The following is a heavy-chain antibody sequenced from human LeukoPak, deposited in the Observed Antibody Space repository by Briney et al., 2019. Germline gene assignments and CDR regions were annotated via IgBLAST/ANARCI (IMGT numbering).Heavy chain of an antibody. J-gene: IGHJ4*02. V-gene: IGHV3-74*01. CDR3: AGNLYTRFGDC. CDR1: GFTFSDYW. CDR2: INSDGSST. D-gene: IGHD2-2*01. Sequence: GGSLRLSCAASGFTFSDYWMHWVRQTPEKGLVWVSRINSDGSSTIYADSVKGRFTISRGNAQNTLYLQMNSLRAEDTAVYYCAGNLYTRFGDCWGQGALVTVSS.